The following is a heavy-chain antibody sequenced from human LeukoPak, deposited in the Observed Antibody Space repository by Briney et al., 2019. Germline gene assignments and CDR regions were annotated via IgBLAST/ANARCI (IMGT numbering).Heavy chain of an antibody. CDR1: GGSVSSGSYY. Sequence: SETLSLTCTVSGGSVSSGSYYWSWIRQPPGKGLEWIGYIYYSGSTNYNPSLKSRVTISVDTSKSQFSLKLSSVTAADTAVYYCARADSSGWYANYFDYWGQGTLVTVSS. J-gene: IGHJ4*02. D-gene: IGHD6-19*01. CDR2: IYYSGST. CDR3: ARADSSGWYANYFDY. V-gene: IGHV4-61*01.